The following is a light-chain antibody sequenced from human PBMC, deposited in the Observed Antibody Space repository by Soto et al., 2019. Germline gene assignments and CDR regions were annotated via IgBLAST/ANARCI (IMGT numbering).Light chain of an antibody. V-gene: IGLV2-14*03. J-gene: IGLJ2*01. Sequence: QSALTQPASVSGSPGQSITISCTGTSSDIGDHNSVSWYLQQPGKAPKLMIYAVSNRPSGVSNRFSGSKSGNTASLTISGLQAEDEADYYCSSYTTCTTVIFGGGTKLTVL. CDR3: SSYTTCTTVI. CDR2: AVS. CDR1: SSDIGDHNS.